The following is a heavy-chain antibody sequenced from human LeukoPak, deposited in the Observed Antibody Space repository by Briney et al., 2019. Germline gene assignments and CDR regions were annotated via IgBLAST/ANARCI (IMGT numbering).Heavy chain of an antibody. D-gene: IGHD6-19*01. CDR2: IYYSGST. CDR3: ARHGTGLVLYYFDY. V-gene: IGHV4-59*08. J-gene: IGHJ4*02. Sequence: SDTLSLTCTVSGGSISSYYWSWIRQPPGKGLEGIGYIYYSGSTNYNPSLKSRVTISVDTSKNQFSLKLSSVTAADTAVYYCARHGTGLVLYYFDYWGQGTLFTVSS. CDR1: GGSISSYY.